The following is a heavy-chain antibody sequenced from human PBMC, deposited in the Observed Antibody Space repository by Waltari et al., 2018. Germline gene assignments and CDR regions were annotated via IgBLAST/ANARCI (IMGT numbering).Heavy chain of an antibody. V-gene: IGHV1-2*02. CDR1: GYTFPGYY. D-gene: IGHD2-2*01. J-gene: IGHJ2*01. Sequence: QVQLVQSGAEVKKPGASVTVSCKASGYTFPGYYMPRLRQAPGQGLEWMGWINPNSGGTNYAQKFQGRVTMTRDTSISTAYMELSRLRSDDTAVYYCARSGVVPPNWYFDLWGRGTLVTVSS. CDR3: ARSGVVPPNWYFDL. CDR2: INPNSGGT.